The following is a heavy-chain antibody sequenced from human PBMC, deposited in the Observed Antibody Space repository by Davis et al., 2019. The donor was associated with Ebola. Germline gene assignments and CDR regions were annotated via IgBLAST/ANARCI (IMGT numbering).Heavy chain of an antibody. CDR2: ISARSIT. Sequence: GESLKISCAASGFIFSSYAMSWVRQAPGKGLEWVSSISARSITYHADSVKGRFTISRDNSKNTLYLQMNSLRAEDTAVYYCAKVHPPTTVTTGWFGPWGQGTLVTVSS. CDR3: AKVHPPTTVTTGWFGP. D-gene: IGHD4-17*01. J-gene: IGHJ5*02. CDR1: GFIFSSYA. V-gene: IGHV3-23*01.